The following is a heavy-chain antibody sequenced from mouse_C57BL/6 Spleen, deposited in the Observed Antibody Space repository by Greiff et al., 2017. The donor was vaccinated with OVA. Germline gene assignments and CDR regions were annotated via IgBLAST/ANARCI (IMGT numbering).Heavy chain of an antibody. V-gene: IGHV10-1*01. D-gene: IGHD1-1*01. CDR2: IRSKSNNYAT. CDR1: GFSFNTYA. J-gene: IGHJ1*03. CDR3: VRHDAGSSYEGYFDV. Sequence: GGGLVQPKGSLKLSCAASGFSFNTYAMNWVRQAPGKGLEWVARIRSKSNNYATYYADSVKDRFTISRDDSESMLYLQMNNLKTEDTAMYYCVRHDAGSSYEGYFDVWGTGTTVTVSS.